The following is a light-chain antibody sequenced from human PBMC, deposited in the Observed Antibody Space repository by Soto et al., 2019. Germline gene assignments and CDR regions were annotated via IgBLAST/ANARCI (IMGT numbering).Light chain of an antibody. CDR2: GAS. Sequence: EIVLTQSPGTLSLSPGEGATLSCRASQSVSSSYLAWYQQKPGQAPRLLIYGASSRATGIPDRFSGGGSGTDFTLTISRLEPEDFAVYDCQQYDNSPWTFGQGTKVEIK. CDR3: QQYDNSPWT. J-gene: IGKJ1*01. CDR1: QSVSSSY. V-gene: IGKV3-20*01.